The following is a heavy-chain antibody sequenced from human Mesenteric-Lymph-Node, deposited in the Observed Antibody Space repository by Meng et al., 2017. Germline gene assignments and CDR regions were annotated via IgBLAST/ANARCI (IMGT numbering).Heavy chain of an antibody. D-gene: IGHD6-13*01. J-gene: IGHJ4*02. CDR2: INHSGST. Sequence: SETLSLTCAVYGGSFSGYYWSWIRQPPGKGLEWIGEINHSGSTNYNPSLKSRVTISVDTSKNQFSLKLSSVTAADTAVYYCARGRWHSSSWNSRYYFDYWGQGTLVTVSS. V-gene: IGHV4-34*01. CDR3: ARGRWHSSSWNSRYYFDY. CDR1: GGSFSGYY.